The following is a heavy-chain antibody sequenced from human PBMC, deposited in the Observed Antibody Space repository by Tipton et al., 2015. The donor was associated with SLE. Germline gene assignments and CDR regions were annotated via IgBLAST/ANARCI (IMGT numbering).Heavy chain of an antibody. D-gene: IGHD5-12*01. V-gene: IGHV3-11*04. CDR1: GFTFGDAH. Sequence: SLRLSCAASGFTFGDAHMNWVRQAPGKGLEWVSYISGSGSTIFYADSVKGRFTISRDNTKNLVFLQMKSLRADDTAVYYCARLGYDIYSIHVWGKGTTVAVS. CDR3: ARLGYDIYSIHV. J-gene: IGHJ6*03. CDR2: ISGSGSTI.